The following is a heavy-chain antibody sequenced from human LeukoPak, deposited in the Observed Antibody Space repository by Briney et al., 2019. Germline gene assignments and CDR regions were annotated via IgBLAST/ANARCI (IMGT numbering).Heavy chain of an antibody. D-gene: IGHD3-16*01. Sequence: GGSLRLSCAASGFTFSSYAMHWVRQAPGKGLEWVAVISYDGSNKYCADSVKGRFTISRDNSKNTLYLQMNSLRAEDTAVYYCARGSRDYVWGSHVEYWGQGTLVTVSS. CDR1: GFTFSSYA. V-gene: IGHV3-30-3*01. CDR3: ARGSRDYVWGSHVEY. J-gene: IGHJ4*02. CDR2: ISYDGSNK.